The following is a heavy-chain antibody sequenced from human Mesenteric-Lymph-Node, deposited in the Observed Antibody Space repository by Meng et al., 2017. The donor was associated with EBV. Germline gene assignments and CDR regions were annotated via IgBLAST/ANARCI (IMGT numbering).Heavy chain of an antibody. D-gene: IGHD4-17*01. CDR3: ARSFNGDWPFFDL. Sequence: QLTLQESGPGRVEPSQTLSLTCAVSGDSVSNGDYSWSWIRQPSGKGLEWIGHIYHSGPSYYNPSLRSRVSISLDRAKNEFSLMLNSVTAADTAFYYCARSFNGDWPFFDLWGRGTLVTVSS. CDR1: GDSVSNGDYS. CDR2: IYHSGPS. V-gene: IGHV4-30-2*01. J-gene: IGHJ2*01.